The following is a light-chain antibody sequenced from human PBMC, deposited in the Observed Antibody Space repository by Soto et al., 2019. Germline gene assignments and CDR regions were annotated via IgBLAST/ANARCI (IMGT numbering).Light chain of an antibody. V-gene: IGKV1-33*01. CDR3: QQYGNLLLT. CDR1: QDINNY. J-gene: IGKJ1*01. CDR2: DAS. Sequence: DIQMTQSPSSLSASVGDRVTITCQASQDINNYLNWYQHKPGKAPKLLIYDASNLETGVPSRFSGSGSGTEFTFTISSLQPEDIATYYCQQYGNLLLTFGQGTKVEIK.